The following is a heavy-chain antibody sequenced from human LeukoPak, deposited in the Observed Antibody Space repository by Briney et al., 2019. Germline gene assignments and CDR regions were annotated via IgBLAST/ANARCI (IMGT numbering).Heavy chain of an antibody. CDR1: GRSLSSYY. CDR3: ARSINWFDP. V-gene: IGHV4-59*01. J-gene: IGHJ5*02. Sequence: KPSETLSLTCTVSGRSLSSYYWRWLRQPPGKGLEWIGYIYYSGSTNYNPSLKRRVTISVDTSKNQCSLKLSSVTAADTAVYYCARSINWFDPWGQGTLVTVSS. CDR2: IYYSGST.